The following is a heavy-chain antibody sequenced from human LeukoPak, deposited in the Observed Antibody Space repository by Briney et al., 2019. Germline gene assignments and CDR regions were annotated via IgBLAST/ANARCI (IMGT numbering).Heavy chain of an antibody. CDR1: GYTFTSYA. V-gene: IGHV1-3*01. D-gene: IGHD3-10*01. CDR3: ARVSSVNYYGSGSYYTFDY. J-gene: IGHJ4*02. CDR2: INAGNGNT. Sequence: RASVKVSCKASGYTFTSYAMHWVRQAPGQRLEWMGWINAGNGNTKYSQKFQGRVTITRDTSASTAYMELSSLRSEDTAVYYCARVSSVNYYGSGSYYTFDYWGQGTLSPSPQ.